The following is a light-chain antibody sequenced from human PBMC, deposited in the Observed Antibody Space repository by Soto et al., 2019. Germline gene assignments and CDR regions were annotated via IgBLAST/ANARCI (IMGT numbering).Light chain of an antibody. V-gene: IGKV3-15*01. Sequence: EIVMTQSPATLSVSPGERATLSCRASQSVSSNLAWYQQKPGQAPKLLIYNPSTRATGIPARFSGSGSGTEFTLTISSLQSEDFEIYYCQQYDNWPLTLGGGTKVDIK. J-gene: IGKJ4*01. CDR2: NPS. CDR3: QQYDNWPLT. CDR1: QSVSSN.